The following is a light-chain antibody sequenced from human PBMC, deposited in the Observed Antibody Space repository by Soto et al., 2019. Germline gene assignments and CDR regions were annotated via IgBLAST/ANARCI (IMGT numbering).Light chain of an antibody. CDR2: AAY. Sequence: DIQMTQSPSSLSASVGDRVTITCRASQSISSYLNWYRQKPGKAPNLLIYAAYNLQSGVPSRFSGSGSGTDFTLTISSLQPEDFATYYCQQSYSTPYTFGQGTKLEIK. J-gene: IGKJ2*01. CDR1: QSISSY. V-gene: IGKV1-39*01. CDR3: QQSYSTPYT.